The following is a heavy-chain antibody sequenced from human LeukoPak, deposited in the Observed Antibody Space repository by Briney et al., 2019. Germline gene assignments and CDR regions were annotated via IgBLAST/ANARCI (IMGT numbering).Heavy chain of an antibody. CDR1: GFSFSAYW. J-gene: IGHJ4*02. D-gene: IGHD4-17*01. CDR3: AGGEYAGY. Sequence: PGGSLRLSCAASGFSFSAYWMNWVRLAPGRGLEWVGNIKPDGSEQYYVDSVKGRFTISRDNAKNSLYLQMHSLRAEDTAVYYCAGGEYAGYWGQGTLVTVSS. V-gene: IGHV3-7*02. CDR2: IKPDGSEQ.